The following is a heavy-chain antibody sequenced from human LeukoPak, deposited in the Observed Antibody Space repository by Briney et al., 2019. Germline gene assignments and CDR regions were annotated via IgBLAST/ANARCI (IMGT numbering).Heavy chain of an antibody. D-gene: IGHD4-17*01. CDR1: GFTFSSYS. CDR2: ISGSGGST. J-gene: IGHJ4*02. V-gene: IGHV3-23*01. CDR3: AKLYGDYARFDY. Sequence: GGSLRLSCAASGFTFSSYSMNWVRQAPGKGLEWVSAISGSGGSTYYADSVKGRFTISRDNSKNTLYLQMNSLRAEDTAVYYCAKLYGDYARFDYWGQGTLVTVSS.